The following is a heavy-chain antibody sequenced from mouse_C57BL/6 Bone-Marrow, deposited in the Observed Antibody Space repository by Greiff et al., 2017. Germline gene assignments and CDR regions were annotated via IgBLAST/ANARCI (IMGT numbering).Heavy chain of an antibody. J-gene: IGHJ2*01. Sequence: VQRVESGAELVKPGASVQMSCKASGYTFTTYPIEWMKQNHGKSLEWIGNFHPYNDDTKYNEKFKGKATLTVEKSSNTVYLELSRLTSDDSAVYYCARSSTFFYYFDYWGQGTTLTVSS. CDR1: GYTFTTYP. D-gene: IGHD5-1*01. V-gene: IGHV1-47*01. CDR2: FHPYNDDT. CDR3: ARSSTFFYYFDY.